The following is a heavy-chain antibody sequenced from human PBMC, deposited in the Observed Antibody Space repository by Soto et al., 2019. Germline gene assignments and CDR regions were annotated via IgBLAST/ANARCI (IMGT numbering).Heavy chain of an antibody. D-gene: IGHD3-10*01. CDR2: IIPIFGTA. J-gene: IGHJ3*01. Sequence: QVQLVQSGAEVKKPGSSVKVSCKASGGTFSSYAISWVRQAPGQGLEWMGGIIPIFGTANYAQKFQGRVTXXXXESTSTAYMEXXXXXXEDTAVXXXXXXXXPSMVRGWEXXXXXXVWGQG. CDR3: XXXXXPSMVRGWEXXXXXXV. CDR1: GGTFSSYA. V-gene: IGHV1-69*01.